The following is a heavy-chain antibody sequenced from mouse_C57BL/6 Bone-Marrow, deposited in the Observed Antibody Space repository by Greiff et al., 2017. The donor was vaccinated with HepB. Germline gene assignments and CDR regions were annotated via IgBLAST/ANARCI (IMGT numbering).Heavy chain of an antibody. V-gene: IGHV1-22*01. CDR2: INPNNGGT. CDR1: GYTFTDYN. Sequence: VQLQQSGPELVKPGASVKMSCKASGYTFTDYNMHWVKQSHGKSLEWIGYINPNNGGTSYNQKFKGKATLTVNKSSSTAYMELRSLTSEDSAVYYCARTGYYGSSWFASWGQGTLVTVSA. CDR3: ARTGYYGSSWFAS. D-gene: IGHD1-1*01. J-gene: IGHJ3*01.